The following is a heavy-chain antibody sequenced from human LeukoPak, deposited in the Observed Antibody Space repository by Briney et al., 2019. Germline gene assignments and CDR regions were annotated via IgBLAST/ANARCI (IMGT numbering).Heavy chain of an antibody. Sequence: GGSLRLSCAASGFNFNDFGMNWVRQAPGKGLEWVATINQNGGVKYYVDSVKGRFTISRDNAKTSLFLQMNSLRIDDTAMYYCTRTVNSASDFWGQGTLVTVSS. V-gene: IGHV3-7*03. CDR2: INQNGGVK. CDR1: GFNFNDFG. CDR3: TRTVNSASDF. J-gene: IGHJ4*02. D-gene: IGHD4-23*01.